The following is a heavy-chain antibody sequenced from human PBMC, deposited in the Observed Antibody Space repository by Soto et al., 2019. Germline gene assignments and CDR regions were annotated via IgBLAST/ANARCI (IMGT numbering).Heavy chain of an antibody. D-gene: IGHD6-13*01. CDR3: ARDRAAASPFDY. J-gene: IGHJ4*02. CDR2: ISVYNGNT. Sequence: QVQLVQSGAEVKKPGASVKVSCKASGYTFTSYGISWARQAPGQGLVWMGWISVYNGNTNYAQKLQGRVTMTTATSTSTAYMELRSLRSDDTAVYYCARDRAAASPFDYWGEGTLVTVSS. CDR1: GYTFTSYG. V-gene: IGHV1-18*01.